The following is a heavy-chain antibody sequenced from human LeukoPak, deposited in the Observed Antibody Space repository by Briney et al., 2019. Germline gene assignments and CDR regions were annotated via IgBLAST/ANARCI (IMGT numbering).Heavy chain of an antibody. V-gene: IGHV1-69*13. CDR3: ARDSSSWYLGHNYFDY. J-gene: IGHJ4*02. Sequence: SVKVSCKASGGTFSSYAISWVRQAPGQGLEWMGGIIPIFGTANYAQKFQGRVTITADESTSTAYMELSSLRSEDTAVYYCARDSSSWYLGHNYFDYWGQGTLVTVSS. D-gene: IGHD6-13*01. CDR1: GGTFSSYA. CDR2: IIPIFGTA.